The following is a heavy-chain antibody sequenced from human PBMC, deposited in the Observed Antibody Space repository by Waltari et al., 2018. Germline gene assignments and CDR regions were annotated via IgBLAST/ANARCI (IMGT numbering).Heavy chain of an antibody. V-gene: IGHV3-21*02. CDR3: VKGLEVAHS. CDR2: ISVSGNFL. J-gene: IGHJ5*02. CDR1: GFPFRGES. Sequence: EVQLVESGGDLVKPGGSLSLSCSTYGFPFRGESMGWLRQAPGKGLQWVSSISVSGNFLYYADSVKVRFTISRDNAKNSVYLQMTSLRVDDTATYYCVKGLEVAHSWGLGTLVTVSS. D-gene: IGHD2-8*02.